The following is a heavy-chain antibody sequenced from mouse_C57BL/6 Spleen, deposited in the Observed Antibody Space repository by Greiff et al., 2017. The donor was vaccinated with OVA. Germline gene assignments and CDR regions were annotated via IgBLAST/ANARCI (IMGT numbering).Heavy chain of an antibody. CDR1: GFTFSDYY. Sequence: DVKVEESEGGLVQPGSSMKLSCTASGFTFSDYYMAWVRQVPEKGLEWVANINYDGSSTYYLDSLKSRFIISRDNAKNILYLQMSSLKSEDTATYYCARGGNYDYYWYFDVWGTGTTVTVSS. V-gene: IGHV5-16*01. J-gene: IGHJ1*03. CDR2: INYDGSST. CDR3: ARGGNYDYYWYFDV. D-gene: IGHD2-4*01.